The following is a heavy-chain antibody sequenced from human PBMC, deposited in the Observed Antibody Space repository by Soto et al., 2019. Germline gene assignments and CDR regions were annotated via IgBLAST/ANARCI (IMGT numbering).Heavy chain of an antibody. CDR1: GFIFSSFW. CDR3: AREGSLGLDV. D-gene: IGHD3-10*01. CDR2: INGDGASL. V-gene: IGHV3-74*03. J-gene: IGHJ6*02. Sequence: EVRLEEAGGGFVQPGGSLRVSCSGSGFIFSSFWMHWVRQGPGKGLEWVSRINGDGASLAYADSVKVRFSISRDNVKNTLHLQMNSLGADDTAVYFCAREGSLGLDVWGRGTTVTVSS.